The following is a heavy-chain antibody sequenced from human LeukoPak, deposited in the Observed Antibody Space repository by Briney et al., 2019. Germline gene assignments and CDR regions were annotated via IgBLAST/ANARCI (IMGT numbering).Heavy chain of an antibody. CDR3: ARDRAYSAFDY. J-gene: IGHJ4*02. CDR1: GFTFSSYW. Sequence: TGGSLRLSCAASGFTFSSYWMSWVRQAPGRGLERVAIINPDGSEKYYLESLKGRITISRDNAENSVHLQMNSLKAEDTAIYYCARDRAYSAFDYWGQGTLVTVSS. V-gene: IGHV3-7*03. D-gene: IGHD1-26*01. CDR2: INPDGSEK.